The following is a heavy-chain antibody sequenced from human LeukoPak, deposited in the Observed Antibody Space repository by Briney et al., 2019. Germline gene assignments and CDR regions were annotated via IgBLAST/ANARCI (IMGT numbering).Heavy chain of an antibody. CDR1: GYSISSGYY. V-gene: IGHV4-38-2*01. J-gene: IGHJ4*02. Sequence: SETLSLTCAVSGYSISSGYYWGWIRQPPGKGLEWIGSIYHSGSTYYNPSLKSRVTISVDPSKNQFSLKLSSVTAADTAVYYCASGYSSSWYSDYFDYWGQGTLVTVSS. CDR2: IYHSGST. D-gene: IGHD6-13*01. CDR3: ASGYSSSWYSDYFDY.